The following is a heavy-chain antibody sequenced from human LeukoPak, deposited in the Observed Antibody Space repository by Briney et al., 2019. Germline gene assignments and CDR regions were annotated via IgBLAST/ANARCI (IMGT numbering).Heavy chain of an antibody. CDR1: GFTFSSYS. V-gene: IGHV3-21*01. Sequence: GGSLRLSCAASGFTFSSYSMNWVRQAPGKGLEWVSSISSSSSYIYYADSVKGRFTTSRDNAKNSLYLQMNSLRAEDTAVYYCARELPRSALPAALDYWGQGTLVTVSS. CDR2: ISSSSSYI. J-gene: IGHJ4*02. D-gene: IGHD2-2*01. CDR3: ARELPRSALPAALDY.